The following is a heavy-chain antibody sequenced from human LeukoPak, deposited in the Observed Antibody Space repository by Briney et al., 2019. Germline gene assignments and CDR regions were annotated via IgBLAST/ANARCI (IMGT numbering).Heavy chain of an antibody. CDR2: IQYDGSIL. CDR3: AKDVNTGGDYFDH. D-gene: IGHD1-14*01. J-gene: IGHJ4*02. CDR1: GFTFRNSG. Sequence: GGSLTLSCSASGFTFRNSGMDWVRHALALGLEGVAFIQYDGSILYYADSVKGRFTISRDNSKNTLYLKMNSLRAEDTDVYYCAKDVNTGGDYFDHWGQGTLVTVSS. V-gene: IGHV3-30*02.